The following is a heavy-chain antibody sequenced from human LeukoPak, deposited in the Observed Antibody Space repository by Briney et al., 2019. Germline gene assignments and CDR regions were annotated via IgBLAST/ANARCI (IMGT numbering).Heavy chain of an antibody. V-gene: IGHV3-33*01. CDR1: RFTFSSYG. CDR2: IWYDGSNK. J-gene: IGHJ4*02. D-gene: IGHD3-22*01. CDR3: ARESDSSGYYDLDY. Sequence: PGRSLRLSCAASRFTFSSYGMHWVRQAPGKGLEWVAVIWYDGSNKYYADSVKGRFTISRDNSKNTLYLQVNSLRAEDTAVYYCARESDSSGYYDLDYWGQGTLVTVSS.